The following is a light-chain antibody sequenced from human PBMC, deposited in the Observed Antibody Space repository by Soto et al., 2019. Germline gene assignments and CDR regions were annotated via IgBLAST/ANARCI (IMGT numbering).Light chain of an antibody. CDR2: AAS. CDR3: QQGYSTPWT. J-gene: IGKJ1*01. Sequence: IPMTHSPSSLSASVGDRVPITCRASQSISSDLNWCQQKPGKAPKLLIYAASSLQSGVPSRFSGSGSGTDFTLTISSLQPEDFATYYWQQGYSTPWTFGQGTKVDIK. V-gene: IGKV1-39*01. CDR1: QSISSD.